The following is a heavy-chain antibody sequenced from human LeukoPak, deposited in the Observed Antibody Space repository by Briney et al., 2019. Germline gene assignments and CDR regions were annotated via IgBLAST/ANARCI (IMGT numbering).Heavy chain of an antibody. D-gene: IGHD3-3*01. J-gene: IGHJ4*02. CDR1: GGSISSSSYY. CDR2: IHYSGST. V-gene: IGHV4-39*07. CDR3: ARGGYDFWSGSTYFDY. Sequence: SETLSLTCTVSGGSISSSSYYWGWIRQPPGKGLEWIGSIHYSGSTNYNPSLKSRVTISVDTSKNQFSLKLSSVTAADTAVYYCARGGYDFWSGSTYFDYWGQGTLVTVSS.